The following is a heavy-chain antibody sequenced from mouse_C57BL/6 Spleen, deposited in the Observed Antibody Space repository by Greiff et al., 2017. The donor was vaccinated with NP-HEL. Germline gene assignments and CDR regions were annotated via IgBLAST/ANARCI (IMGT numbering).Heavy chain of an antibody. J-gene: IGHJ4*01. Sequence: QVTLKVSGPGILQSSQTLSLTCSFSGFSLSTSGMGVSWIRQPSGKGLEWLAHIYWDDDKREKPAMKSRLTISKDTSRNQVFLTITIVDTADTATYYCARRATGTRGYAMDYWGQGTSVTVSS. CDR1: GFSLSTSGMG. V-gene: IGHV8-12*01. D-gene: IGHD4-1*02. CDR3: ARRATGTRGYAMDY. CDR2: IYWDDDK.